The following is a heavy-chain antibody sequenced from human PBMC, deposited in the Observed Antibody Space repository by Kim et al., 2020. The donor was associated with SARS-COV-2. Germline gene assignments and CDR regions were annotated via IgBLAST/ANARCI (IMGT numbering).Heavy chain of an antibody. CDR3: AKDLAGGPDY. V-gene: IGHV3-23*01. Sequence: SNYYADAVQGRFTISRDNSKNTLFLQMHSLRVEDTAIYYCAKDLAGGPDYWGQGTLVTVSS. D-gene: IGHD2-15*01. J-gene: IGHJ4*02. CDR2: SN.